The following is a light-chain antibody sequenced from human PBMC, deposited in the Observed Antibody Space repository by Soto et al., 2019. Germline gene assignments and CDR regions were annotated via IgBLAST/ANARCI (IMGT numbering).Light chain of an antibody. J-gene: IGLJ1*01. Sequence: VLTQPASVSGSPGQSITISCTGTSSDVGGYNYVSWYQQHPGKAPKLMIYEVSTRPSGVSNRFSGSKSGNTASLTISGLQAEDEADYYCSSYTTSSTPYVFGIGTKVTVL. CDR3: SSYTTSSTPYV. CDR2: EVS. V-gene: IGLV2-14*01. CDR1: SSDVGGYNY.